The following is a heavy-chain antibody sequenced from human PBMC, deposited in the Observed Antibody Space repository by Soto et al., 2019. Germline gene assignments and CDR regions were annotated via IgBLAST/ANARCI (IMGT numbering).Heavy chain of an antibody. CDR1: GFTFSSYG. J-gene: IGHJ6*02. CDR2: ISYDGSNK. V-gene: IGHV3-30*18. Sequence: SLRLSCAASGFTFSSYGMHWVRQAPGKGLEWVAVISYDGSNKYYADSVKGRFTISRDNSKNTLYLQMNSLRAEDTAVYYCAKPGAYCRGGSCYPIFRNGMDVCGQGTTVTVS. CDR3: AKPGAYCRGGSCYPIFRNGMDV. D-gene: IGHD2-15*01.